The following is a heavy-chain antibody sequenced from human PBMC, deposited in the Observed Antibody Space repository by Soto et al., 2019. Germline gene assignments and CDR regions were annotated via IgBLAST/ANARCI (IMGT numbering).Heavy chain of an antibody. J-gene: IGHJ4*02. CDR2: IYYSGST. Sequence: SETLSLTCTVSGGSISSYYWSWIRQPPGKGLEWIGYIYYSGSTNYNPSLKSRVTISVDTSKNQFSLKLSSVTAADTAVYYCARVLNLGELSWYFDYWGQGTLVTVSS. CDR3: ARVLNLGELSWYFDY. V-gene: IGHV4-59*01. D-gene: IGHD3-16*02. CDR1: GGSISSYY.